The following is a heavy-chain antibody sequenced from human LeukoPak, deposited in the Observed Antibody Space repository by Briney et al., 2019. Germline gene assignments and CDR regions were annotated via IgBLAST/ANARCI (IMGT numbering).Heavy chain of an antibody. Sequence: SETLSLACTVSGDSISGSSYYWCWIRQPPGKGLEWIGDINHTGGTNYNPSLKSRVTISVDTSKNHFSLKVTSVTAADTALYYCATRPRGFFNYWGQGTLVTVSS. D-gene: IGHD3-10*01. CDR3: ATRPRGFFNY. V-gene: IGHV4-39*02. CDR2: INHTGGT. CDR1: GDSISGSSYY. J-gene: IGHJ4*02.